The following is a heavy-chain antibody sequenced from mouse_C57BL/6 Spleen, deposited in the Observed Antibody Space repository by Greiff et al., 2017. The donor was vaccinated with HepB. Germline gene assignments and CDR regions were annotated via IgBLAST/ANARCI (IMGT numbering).Heavy chain of an antibody. CDR3: ARRGNYDGYPYAMDY. V-gene: IGHV1-55*01. Sequence: VQLQQSGAELVKPGASVKMSCKASGYTFTSYWITWVKQRPGQGLEWIGDIYPGSGSTNYNEKFKSKATLTVDTSSSTAYMQLSSLTSEDSAVYYCARRGNYDGYPYAMDYWGQGTSVTVSS. CDR1: GYTFTSYW. CDR2: IYPGSGST. J-gene: IGHJ4*01. D-gene: IGHD2-3*01.